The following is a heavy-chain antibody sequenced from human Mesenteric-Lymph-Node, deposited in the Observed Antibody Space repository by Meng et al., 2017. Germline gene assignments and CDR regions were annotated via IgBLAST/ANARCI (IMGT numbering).Heavy chain of an antibody. J-gene: IGHJ4*02. Sequence: GESLKISCAASGFTFSDYWMHWVRQAPGQGLVWVSRIKSDGSSISYADSVKGRFTISRDNAKNTLYLQMNSLRAEDTAVYYCARVGATVSNYYYSSGYDYWGQGTLVTVSS. CDR2: IKSDGSSI. CDR3: ARVGATVSNYYYSSGYDY. D-gene: IGHD3-22*01. V-gene: IGHV3-74*01. CDR1: GFTFSDYW.